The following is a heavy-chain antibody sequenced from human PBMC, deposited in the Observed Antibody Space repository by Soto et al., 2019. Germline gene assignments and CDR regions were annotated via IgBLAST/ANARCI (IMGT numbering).Heavy chain of an antibody. J-gene: IGHJ3*02. CDR2: MSHSGGT. V-gene: IGHV4-34*01. CDR1: GGFVSSGTYY. D-gene: IGHD1-1*01. Sequence: QVQLQQWGAGLLKPSETLSLTCAVYGGFVSSGTYYWSWIRQPPGKGLEWIGEMSHSGGTHFNPSINSRATISVDTSKNQFSLKMSSVTAADTALYYCARVERGTATTVVDAFDIWGPGTMVTVSS. CDR3: ARVERGTATTVVDAFDI.